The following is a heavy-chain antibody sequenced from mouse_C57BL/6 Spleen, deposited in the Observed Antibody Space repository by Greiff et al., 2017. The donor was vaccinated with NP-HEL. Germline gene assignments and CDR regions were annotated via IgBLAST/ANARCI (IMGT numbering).Heavy chain of an antibody. V-gene: IGHV1-82*01. D-gene: IGHD2-4*01. J-gene: IGHJ4*01. CDR2: IYPGDGDT. CDR1: GYAFSSSW. Sequence: VQLQQSGPELVKPGASVKISCKASGYAFSSSWMNWVKQRPGKGLEWIGRIYPGDGDTNYNGKFKGKATLTADKSSSTAYMQLSSLTSEDSAVYFCARSPYDYGRGYAMDYWGQGTSVTVSS. CDR3: ARSPYDYGRGYAMDY.